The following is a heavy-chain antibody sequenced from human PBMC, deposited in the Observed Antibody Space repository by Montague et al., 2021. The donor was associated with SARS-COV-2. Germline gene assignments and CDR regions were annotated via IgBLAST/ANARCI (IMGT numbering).Heavy chain of an antibody. J-gene: IGHJ6*02. Sequence: SETLSLTCVVSGDSISTDNWWTWVRLPPGKGLEWVGEIYHTGRTKYKPSLKSRVSMSVDKSWNQFSLKLSSVTAADTAVYYCAGGSGCSGGSCYSEWDPHYYYGMDVWGQGTTVTVSS. D-gene: IGHD2-15*01. V-gene: IGHV4-4*02. CDR3: AGGSGCSGGSCYSEWDPHYYYGMDV. CDR1: GDSISTDNW. CDR2: IYHTGRT.